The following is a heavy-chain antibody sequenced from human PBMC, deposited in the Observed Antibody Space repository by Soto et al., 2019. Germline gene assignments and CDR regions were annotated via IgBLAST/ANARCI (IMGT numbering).Heavy chain of an antibody. D-gene: IGHD6-19*01. V-gene: IGHV1-58*01. CDR2: IVVGSGNT. CDR3: AAGCSSGWFYYYYGMDV. J-gene: IGHJ6*02. Sequence: GASVKVSCKASGFTFTSSAVQWVRQARGQRLEWIGWIVVGSGNTNYAQKFQERVTITRDMSTSTAYMELSSLRSEDTAVYYCAAGCSSGWFYYYYGMDVWGQGTTVTVSS. CDR1: GFTFTSSA.